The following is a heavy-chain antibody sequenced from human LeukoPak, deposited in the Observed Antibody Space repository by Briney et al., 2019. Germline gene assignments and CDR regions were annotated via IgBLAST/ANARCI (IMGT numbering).Heavy chain of an antibody. D-gene: IGHD3-22*01. V-gene: IGHV1-69*05. J-gene: IGHJ4*02. CDR3: ARTAQYSSGYPYYFDY. CDR2: IIPIFGTA. Sequence: SVKVSCKASGGTFSSYAISWVRQAPGQGLEWMGRIIPIFGTANYAQKFQGRVTITTDESTSTDYMELSSLRSEDTAVYYCARTAQYSSGYPYYFDYWGQGTLVTVSS. CDR1: GGTFSSYA.